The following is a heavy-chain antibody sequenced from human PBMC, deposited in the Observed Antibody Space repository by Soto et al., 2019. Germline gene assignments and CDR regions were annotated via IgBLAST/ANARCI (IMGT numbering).Heavy chain of an antibody. J-gene: IGHJ5*02. CDR2: IHYSGST. Sequence: PSETLSLTCTVSGGSINSFYCSGVRQPPGKGLEWIGYIHYSGSTNYNPSLKSRVTISVDTSKNQFSLKLSSVTAADTAVYYCARCLWNGGPFDPWGQGTLVTVSS. V-gene: IGHV4-59*01. CDR1: GGSINSFY. CDR3: ARCLWNGGPFDP. D-gene: IGHD2-21*01.